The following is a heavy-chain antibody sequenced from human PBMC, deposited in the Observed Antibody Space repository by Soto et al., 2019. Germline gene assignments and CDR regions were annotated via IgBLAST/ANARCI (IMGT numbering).Heavy chain of an antibody. CDR2: IIPIFGTA. D-gene: IGHD3-10*01. CDR1: GGTFSSYA. CDR3: ARVVDVSGSYYSPAWYFDI. V-gene: IGHV1-69*01. Sequence: QVQLVQSGAEVKKPGSSVKVSCKASGGTFSSYAISWVRQAPGQGLEWMGGIIPIFGTANYAQKFQGRVTITADESTSTAYRELSSLRSEDTAVYYCARVVDVSGSYYSPAWYFDIWGHGTLVTVSS. J-gene: IGHJ2*01.